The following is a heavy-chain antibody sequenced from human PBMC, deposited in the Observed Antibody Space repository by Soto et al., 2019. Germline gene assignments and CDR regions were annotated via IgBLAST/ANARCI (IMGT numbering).Heavy chain of an antibody. V-gene: IGHV5-51*01. CDR3: ARRDCSSTSCYDYFDY. CDR2: IYPGDSDT. Sequence: PGESLKMSCKGSGYSFTSYWIGWVRQMPGKGLEWMGIIYPGDSDTRYSPSFQGQVTISADKSISTAYLQWSSLKASDTAMYYCARRDCSSTSCYDYFDYWGQGTLVTVSS. J-gene: IGHJ4*02. CDR1: GYSFTSYW. D-gene: IGHD2-2*01.